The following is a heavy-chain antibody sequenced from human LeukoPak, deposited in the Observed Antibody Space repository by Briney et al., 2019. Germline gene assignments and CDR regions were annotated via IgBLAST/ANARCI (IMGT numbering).Heavy chain of an antibody. CDR1: EYIFATYW. CDR3: ARLNEAYSGGDCRNWFDP. D-gene: IGHD2-21*02. CDR2: IYPGDSDN. Sequence: GDSRDTSWKPSEYIFATYWSGWFPKIPGKGLDWMGIIYPGDSDNSSSPSLKGKVTISADKSISTGYMKWSTVNASETAMYYCARLNEAYSGGDCRNWFDPWGQGTLVTVSS. V-gene: IGHV5-51*01. J-gene: IGHJ5*02.